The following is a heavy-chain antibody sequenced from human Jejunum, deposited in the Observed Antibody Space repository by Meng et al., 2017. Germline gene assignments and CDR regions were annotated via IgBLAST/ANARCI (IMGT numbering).Heavy chain of an antibody. J-gene: IGHJ5*02. CDR1: GGSLRTGAYY. CDR3: ARLGITETIGGFDP. D-gene: IGHD1-7*01. CDR2: IYYTGST. Sequence: LQDPGPGLVKPSQTLSLTCTVSGGSLRTGAYYWSWIRQHPGKGLEWIGYIYYTGSTFYNPSLKSRVSISLETSKNQFSLKVTSVTAADTAFYYCARLGITETIGGFDPWGQGILVTVSS. V-gene: IGHV4-31*03.